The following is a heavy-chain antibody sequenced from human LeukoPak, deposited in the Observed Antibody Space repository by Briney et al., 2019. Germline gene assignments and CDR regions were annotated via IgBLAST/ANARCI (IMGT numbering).Heavy chain of an antibody. D-gene: IGHD1-26*01. CDR1: GFTFDDYV. CDR2: ISWNSGSI. V-gene: IGHV3-9*01. J-gene: IGHJ5*02. Sequence: GGSLRLSCAASGFTFDDYVMHWVRQAPGKGLEWVSGISWNSGSIGYADSVKGRFTISRDNAKNSLYLQMNSLRAEDTALYYCASDAQPLGANNWFDPWGQGTLVTVSS. CDR3: ASDAQPLGANNWFDP.